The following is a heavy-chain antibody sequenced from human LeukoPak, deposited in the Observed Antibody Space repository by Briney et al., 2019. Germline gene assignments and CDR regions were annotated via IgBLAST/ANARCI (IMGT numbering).Heavy chain of an antibody. CDR1: GYTFTSYH. CDR2: INPSGGRT. CDR3: AKSGGYYYDSSGYFDY. D-gene: IGHD3-22*01. J-gene: IGHJ4*02. Sequence: EASVKVSCKASGYTFTSYHIHWVRQAPGQGLEWMGIINPSGGRTSYAQKFQGRVTMTRDMSTSTVYMELSSLRSEDTAVYYCAKSGGYYYDSSGYFDYWGQGTLVTVSS. V-gene: IGHV1-46*01.